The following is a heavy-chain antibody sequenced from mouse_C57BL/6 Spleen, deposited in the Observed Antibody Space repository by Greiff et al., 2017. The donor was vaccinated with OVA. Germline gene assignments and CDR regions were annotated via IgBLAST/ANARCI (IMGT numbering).Heavy chain of an antibody. V-gene: IGHV1-50*01. Sequence: VQLQQPGAELVKPGASVKLSCKASGYTFTSYWMQWVKQRPGQGLEWIGEIDPSDSYTNYNQKFKGKATLTVDTSSSTAYMQLSSLTSEDSAVYYCAKGGAMDDWGQGTSVTVSS. J-gene: IGHJ4*01. CDR2: IDPSDSYT. CDR1: GYTFTSYW. CDR3: AKGGAMDD.